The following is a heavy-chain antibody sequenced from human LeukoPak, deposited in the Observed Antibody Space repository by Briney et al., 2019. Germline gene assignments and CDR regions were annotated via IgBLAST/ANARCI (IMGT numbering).Heavy chain of an antibody. J-gene: IGHJ5*02. D-gene: IGHD3-10*01. CDR1: GGSISSGGYY. Sequence: SETLSLTCTVSGGSISSGGYYWSWIRQHPGKGLEWIGYIYYSGSTYYNPSLKSRVTISVDTSKNQFSLKLSSVTAADTAVYYCARAEGGITMVRGVISPWGQGTLVTVSS. V-gene: IGHV4-31*03. CDR2: IYYSGST. CDR3: ARAEGGITMVRGVISP.